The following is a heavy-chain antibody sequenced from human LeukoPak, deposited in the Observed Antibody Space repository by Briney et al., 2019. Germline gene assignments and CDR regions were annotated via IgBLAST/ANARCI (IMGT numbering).Heavy chain of an antibody. Sequence: GGSPRLSCAASGFTFSSYCMRWVRQAPGKGLEWVSAINGSGGNPYYTDSVKGRFTISRDNSKNTLYLQMNSLRAEDTAVYYCAKAVDGTGWYLFDYWGQGALVTVSS. J-gene: IGHJ4*02. CDR2: INGSGGNP. CDR1: GFTFSSYC. V-gene: IGHV3-23*01. CDR3: AKAVDGTGWYLFDY. D-gene: IGHD6-19*01.